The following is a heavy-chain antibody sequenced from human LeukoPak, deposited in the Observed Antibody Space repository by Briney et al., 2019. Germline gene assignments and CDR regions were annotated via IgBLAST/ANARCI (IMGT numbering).Heavy chain of an antibody. CDR3: ARQYDYVWGSYRYAYYYYMDV. CDR1: GGSISSSSYY. D-gene: IGHD3-16*02. Sequence: KPSETLSLTCTVSGGSISSSSYYWGWIRQPPGKGLEWIGSIYYSGSTYYNPSLKSRVTISVDTSKNQFSLKLSSVTAADTAVYYCARQYDYVWGSYRYAYYYYMDVWGKGTTVTVSS. CDR2: IYYSGST. V-gene: IGHV4-39*01. J-gene: IGHJ6*03.